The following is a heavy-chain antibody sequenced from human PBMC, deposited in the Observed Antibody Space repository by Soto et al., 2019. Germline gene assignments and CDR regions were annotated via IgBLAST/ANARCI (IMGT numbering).Heavy chain of an antibody. CDR3: VRDSFYGGIYYGMDV. D-gene: IGHD2-8*02. Sequence: QLVESGGGLFQPGGSLRLSCAASGFTFSSYWMHWVRHAPGKGLLWVSRINPDGRDTKYADSVRGRFTISRDNAKNTLYLQMNSLRAEDTAIYYCVRDSFYGGIYYGMDVWGQGTTVTVSS. V-gene: IGHV3-74*03. CDR2: INPDGRDT. J-gene: IGHJ6*02. CDR1: GFTFSSYW.